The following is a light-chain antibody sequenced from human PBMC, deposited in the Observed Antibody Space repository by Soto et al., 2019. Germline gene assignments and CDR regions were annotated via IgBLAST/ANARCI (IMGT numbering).Light chain of an antibody. Sequence: DIQMTQSPSTLSASVGDRVTITCRASQSISSWVAWYQQKPGKAPKLLIYDASYLERGVPSRFSGSGSGTELTLTISSLQPDDLTTYYCQQYNSFWTFGQGTKVEI. V-gene: IGKV1-5*01. CDR2: DAS. J-gene: IGKJ1*01. CDR3: QQYNSFWT. CDR1: QSISSW.